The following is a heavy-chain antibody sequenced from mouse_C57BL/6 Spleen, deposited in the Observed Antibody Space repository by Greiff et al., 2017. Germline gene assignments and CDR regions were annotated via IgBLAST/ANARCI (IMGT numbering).Heavy chain of an antibody. Sequence: EVQLQQSGPGLAKPSQTLSLTCSVTGYSITSDYWNWIRKFPGNKLEYMGYISYSGSTYYNPSLKSRISITRDTSKNQYYLQLNSVTTEDTATYYCARLVSTVVATRYFDVWGTGTTVTVSS. V-gene: IGHV3-8*01. CDR1: GYSITSDY. D-gene: IGHD1-1*01. CDR3: ARLVSTVVATRYFDV. J-gene: IGHJ1*03. CDR2: ISYSGST.